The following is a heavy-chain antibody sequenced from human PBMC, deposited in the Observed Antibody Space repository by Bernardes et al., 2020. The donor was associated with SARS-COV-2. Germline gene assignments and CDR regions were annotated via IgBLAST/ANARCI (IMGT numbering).Heavy chain of an antibody. V-gene: IGHV4-39*01. CDR1: GGSISSSSYY. D-gene: IGHD3-10*01. J-gene: IGHJ5*02. CDR3: ARGMVRGNWFDP. CDR2: IYYSGRT. Sequence: SETLSLTCTVSGGSISSSSYYWGWMRQPKGKGLERIGSIYYSGRTYYNSSLKSRVTILVDTSKNQFSLKLSSVTAADTAVYYCARGMVRGNWFDPWGQGTLVTVSS.